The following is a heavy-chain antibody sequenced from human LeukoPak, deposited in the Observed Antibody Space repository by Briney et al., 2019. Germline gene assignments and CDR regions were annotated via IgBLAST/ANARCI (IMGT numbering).Heavy chain of an antibody. V-gene: IGHV4-59*01. CDR2: IYHSGST. CDR3: ARGGMTTILDY. J-gene: IGHJ4*02. CDR1: GGSISSYY. D-gene: IGHD4-17*01. Sequence: SETLSLTCTVSGGSISSYYWSWIRQPPGKGLEWIGYIYHSGSTTYHPSLKGQVTISVDTSKSQFSLKLSSVTAADTAMYYCARGGMTTILDYWGRGTLVTVSS.